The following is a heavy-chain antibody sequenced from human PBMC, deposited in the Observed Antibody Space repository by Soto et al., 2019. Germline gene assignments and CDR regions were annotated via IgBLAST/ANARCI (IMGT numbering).Heavy chain of an antibody. CDR3: AGRYCSSTSCYYPFDY. J-gene: IGHJ4*02. D-gene: IGHD2-2*01. CDR1: GGSISSNNW. CDR2: IYYSGST. Sequence: SETLSLTCAVSGGSISSNNWWSWVRQLPGKGLEWIGYIYYSGSTNYNPSLKSRVTISVDTSKNQFSLKLSSVTAADTAVYYCAGRYCSSTSCYYPFDYWGQGTLVTVSS. V-gene: IGHV4-4*02.